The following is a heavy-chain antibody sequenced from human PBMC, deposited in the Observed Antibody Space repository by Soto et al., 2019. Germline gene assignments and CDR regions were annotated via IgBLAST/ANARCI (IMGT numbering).Heavy chain of an antibody. V-gene: IGHV4-39*01. CDR3: VRLGGMATISYIFDY. Sequence: QQQLQQSGPGLVKPSETLSLTCSVSGDSINSDNYYWGWIRQPPGNGLEWIGRIYYRGNTYYNPCLKTRVTISLGKSKNQFSLNLNCVSAADSAVYFCVRLGGMATISYIFDYRGQGTRGRVSS. J-gene: IGHJ4*02. D-gene: IGHD3-16*01. CDR1: GDSINSDNYY. CDR2: IYYRGNT.